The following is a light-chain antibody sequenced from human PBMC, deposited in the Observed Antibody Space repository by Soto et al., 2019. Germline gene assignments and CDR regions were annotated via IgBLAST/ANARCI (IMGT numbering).Light chain of an antibody. CDR3: QQYGSLPTT. CDR2: GAA. CDR1: QTVNSTY. V-gene: IGKV3-20*01. Sequence: EIVLTQSPGTLSSSPGERATLSCRASQTVNSTYLAWYQQKPGQAPRLLIYGAANRATGIPERFSGSGSGTDFTLTISRLEPEDFTVYYCQQYGSLPTTFGPVSKVDIK. J-gene: IGKJ3*01.